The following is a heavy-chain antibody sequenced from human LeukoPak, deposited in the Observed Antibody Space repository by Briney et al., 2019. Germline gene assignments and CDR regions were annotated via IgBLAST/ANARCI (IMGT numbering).Heavy chain of an antibody. J-gene: IGHJ4*02. D-gene: IGHD6-13*01. CDR2: IFYVGDT. CDR1: GGSISSSSYY. Sequence: LETLSLTCTVSGGSISSSSYYWGWVREPPGKGLEYIGTIFYVGDTYYNPSLESRLTISVDTSKNQFSLKLRSVTAADSAVYYCARTSGSRYAYDDYWGQGTLVTVSS. CDR3: ARTSGSRYAYDDY. V-gene: IGHV4-39*01.